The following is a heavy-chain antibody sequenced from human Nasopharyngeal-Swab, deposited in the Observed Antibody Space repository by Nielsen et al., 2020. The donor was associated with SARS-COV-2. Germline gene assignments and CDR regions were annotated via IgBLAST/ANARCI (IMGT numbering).Heavy chain of an antibody. Sequence: GGSLRLSCAASGFTFSNYVMNWVRQAPGKGLEWVSATANSGGSTYYADSVKGRFTISRDNSKNTLFLQMNSLRAEDTAVYYCAKDKAHSTFDYWGQGTLVHRLL. CDR2: TANSGGST. V-gene: IGHV3-23*01. D-gene: IGHD4-11*01. J-gene: IGHJ4*02. CDR1: GFTFSNYV. CDR3: AKDKAHSTFDY.